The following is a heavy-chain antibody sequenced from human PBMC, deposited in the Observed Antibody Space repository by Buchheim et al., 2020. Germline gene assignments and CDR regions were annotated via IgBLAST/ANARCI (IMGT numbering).Heavy chain of an antibody. D-gene: IGHD6-13*01. Sequence: QVQLQESGPGLVKPSQTLSLTCTVSGGSISSPTHYWTWIRQLPGKGLEWMGYTYYSGTTYYSPSLKSRVTMSVDTSKNQFSLRLDSVTAADTAVYYCARDYSGTWDWGQGTL. CDR3: ARDYSGTWD. CDR1: GGSISSPTHY. V-gene: IGHV4-31*03. CDR2: TYYSGTT. J-gene: IGHJ4*02.